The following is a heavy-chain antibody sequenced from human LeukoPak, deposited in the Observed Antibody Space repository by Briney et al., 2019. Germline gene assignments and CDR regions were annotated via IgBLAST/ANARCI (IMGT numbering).Heavy chain of an antibody. J-gene: IGHJ4*02. CDR1: GFIFNHHA. CDR3: AKDAQRGFDYSNSLEY. CDR2: IWSDKSNR. D-gene: IGHD4-11*01. V-gene: IGHV3-33*06. Sequence: GGSLRLSCAASGFIFNHHAMHWVRQAPGKGLEWVAVIWSDKSNRFYADSVRGRFTISRDDFRKTVYLQMEGMTAEDTAIYYCAKDAQRGFDYSNSLEYWGQGALVTVAS.